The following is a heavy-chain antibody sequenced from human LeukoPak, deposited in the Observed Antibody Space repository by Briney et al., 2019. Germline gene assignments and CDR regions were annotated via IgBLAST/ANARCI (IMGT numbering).Heavy chain of an antibody. CDR2: IYYSGST. D-gene: IGHD1-7*01. J-gene: IGHJ4*02. V-gene: IGHV4-59*01. CDR3: ARVNWNYVYFDY. CDR1: GGSISSYY. Sequence: SETLSLTCTVSGGSISSYYWSWIRQPPGKGLEWIGYIYYSGSTNHNPSLKSRVTISVDTSKNQFSLKLSSVTAADTAVYYCARVNWNYVYFDYWGQGTLVTVSS.